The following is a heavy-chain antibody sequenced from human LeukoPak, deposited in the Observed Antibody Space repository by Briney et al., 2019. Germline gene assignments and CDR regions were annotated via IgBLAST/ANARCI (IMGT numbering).Heavy chain of an antibody. CDR1: GFTFSGYW. CDR3: ARVSLGYCSGGSCYLGY. CDR2: INREGSST. D-gene: IGHD2-15*01. J-gene: IGHJ4*02. V-gene: IGHV3-74*01. Sequence: GGSLRLSCAASGFTFSGYWMHWVREAPGKGLVWVSHINREGSSTSYADSVKGRFTISRDNAMHTLYLQMNRLRAEDTAAYYCARVSLGYCSGGSCYLGYWGQGTLVTVSS.